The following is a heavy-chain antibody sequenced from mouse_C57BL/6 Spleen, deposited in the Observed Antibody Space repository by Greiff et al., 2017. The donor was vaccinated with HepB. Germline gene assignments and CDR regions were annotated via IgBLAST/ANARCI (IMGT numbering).Heavy chain of an antibody. Sequence: DVHLVESGGGLVKPGGSLKLSCAASGFTFSSYAMSWVRQTPEKRLEWVATISDGGSYTYYPDNVKGRFTISRDNAKNNLYLQMSHLKSEDTAMYYCASRQLRLRDYAMDYWGQGTSVTVSS. V-gene: IGHV5-4*01. D-gene: IGHD3-2*02. J-gene: IGHJ4*01. CDR2: ISDGGSYT. CDR3: ASRQLRLRDYAMDY. CDR1: GFTFSSYA.